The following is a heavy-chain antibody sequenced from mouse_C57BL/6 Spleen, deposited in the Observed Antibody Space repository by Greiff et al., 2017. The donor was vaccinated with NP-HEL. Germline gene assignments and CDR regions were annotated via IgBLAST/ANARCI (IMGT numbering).Heavy chain of an antibody. D-gene: IGHD2-4*01. CDR2: INPNNGGT. J-gene: IGHJ2*01. CDR1: GYTFTDYY. V-gene: IGHV1-26*01. CDR3: ARERSDYDYPYGFDY. Sequence: EVKLQQSGPELVKPGASVKISCKASGYTFTDYYMNWVKQSHGKSHEWIGDINPNNGGTSYNQKFKGKATLTVDKSSSTAYMELRSLTSEDSAVYYCARERSDYDYPYGFDYWGQGTTLTVSS.